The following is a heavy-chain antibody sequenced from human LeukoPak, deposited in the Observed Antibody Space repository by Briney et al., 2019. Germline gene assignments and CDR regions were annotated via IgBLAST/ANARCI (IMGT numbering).Heavy chain of an antibody. D-gene: IGHD1-7*01. Sequence: ASVKVSCKASGYTFTSYDVNWVRQATGQGLECMGWMNPNSGNTGYAQKFQGRVTMTRNTSISTAYMELSSLRSEDTAVYYCARSRGITGTTQVLDPWGQGTLVTVSS. CDR1: GYTFTSYD. V-gene: IGHV1-8*01. CDR2: MNPNSGNT. J-gene: IGHJ5*02. CDR3: ARSRGITGTTQVLDP.